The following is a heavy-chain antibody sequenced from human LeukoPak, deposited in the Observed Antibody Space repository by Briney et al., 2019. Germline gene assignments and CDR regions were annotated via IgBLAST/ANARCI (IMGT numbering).Heavy chain of an antibody. J-gene: IGHJ4*02. D-gene: IGHD6-13*01. V-gene: IGHV3-30-3*01. CDR3: ARDRSRVIVAAGYFDY. Sequence: GGSLRLSCAASGFTFNGYVMHWVRQAPGKGLEWVAVISYDGSNKYYADSVKGRFTISRDNSKNTLYLQMNSLRAEDTAVYYCARDRSRVIVAAGYFDYWGQGTLVTVSS. CDR2: ISYDGSNK. CDR1: GFTFNGYV.